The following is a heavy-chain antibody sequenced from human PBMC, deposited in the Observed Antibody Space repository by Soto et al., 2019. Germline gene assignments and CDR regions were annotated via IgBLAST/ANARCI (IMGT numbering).Heavy chain of an antibody. V-gene: IGHV4-59*01. CDR3: TRFGGYYGDYPNIHY. Sequence: PSETLSLTCTVSGSTISSFYWAWIRQPPGKGLEWIGSIYYRGNTNYNPSLKSRAIISVDSSKSQFSLRLNSVTTADTAVYYCTRFGGYYGDYPNIHYSGQGALVTVSS. D-gene: IGHD4-17*01. CDR1: GSTISSFY. J-gene: IGHJ4*02. CDR2: IYYRGNT.